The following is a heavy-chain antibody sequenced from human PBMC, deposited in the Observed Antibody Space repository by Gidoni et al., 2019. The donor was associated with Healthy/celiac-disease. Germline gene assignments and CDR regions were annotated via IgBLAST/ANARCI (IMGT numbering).Heavy chain of an antibody. V-gene: IGHV3-15*01. Sequence: EVQLVESGGGLVKPGGSLRLSCAASGFTFSNAWMRWVRQAPGKGLEWVGRIKSKTDGGTTDYAAPVKGRFTISRDDSKNTLYLQMNSLKTEDTAVYYCAVRFLEWLSPPPWGQGTLVTVSS. CDR3: AVRFLEWLSPPP. CDR2: IKSKTDGGTT. J-gene: IGHJ5*02. D-gene: IGHD3-3*01. CDR1: GFTFSNAW.